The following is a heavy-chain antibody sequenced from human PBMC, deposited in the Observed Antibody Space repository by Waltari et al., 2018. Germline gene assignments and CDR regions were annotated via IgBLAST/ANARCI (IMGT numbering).Heavy chain of an antibody. J-gene: IGHJ5*02. CDR1: GFTFSDYY. CDR2: ISSTSTYA. V-gene: IGHV3-11*06. D-gene: IGHD3-10*01. CDR3: AREGLLIEGRPFDP. Sequence: QVQLLESGGDLVKPGGYLRLSCSASGFTFSDYYMTGIRQAPGKGLEWVSDISSTSTYANDAASVKGRFTISRDNAKNSLYLQMNRLRVEGTAVYYCAREGLLIEGRPFDPWGQGTLVTVSS.